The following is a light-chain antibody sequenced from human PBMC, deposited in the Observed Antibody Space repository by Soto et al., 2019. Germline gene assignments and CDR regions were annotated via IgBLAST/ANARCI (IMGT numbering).Light chain of an antibody. V-gene: IGLV1-44*01. J-gene: IGLJ1*01. CDR1: SSNIGGNT. CDR2: SYD. Sequence: QSVLTQPPSASGTPWQRVTISCSTSSSNIGGNTVNWYQQVPGTAPKLLIYSYDQRPSGVPDRFSGSKSGTSASLAISGLQSEDEADYYCAAWDATLNGYVFGPGTKV. CDR3: AAWDATLNGYV.